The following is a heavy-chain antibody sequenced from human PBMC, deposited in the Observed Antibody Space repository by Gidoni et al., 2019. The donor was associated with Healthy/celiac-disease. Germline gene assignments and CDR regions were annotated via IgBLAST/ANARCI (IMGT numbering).Heavy chain of an antibody. D-gene: IGHD2-2*01. J-gene: IGHJ4*02. CDR2: INHSGST. V-gene: IGHV4-34*01. CDR3: ARGLPAGSSFDY. Sequence: QVQLQQLGAGLLKPSETLSPTCAVYGGSFSGYYWSWIRQPPGKGLEWIGEINHSGSTNYNPSLKSRVTISVDTSKNQFSLKLSSVTAADTAVYYCARGLPAGSSFDYWGQGTLVTVSS. CDR1: GGSFSGYY.